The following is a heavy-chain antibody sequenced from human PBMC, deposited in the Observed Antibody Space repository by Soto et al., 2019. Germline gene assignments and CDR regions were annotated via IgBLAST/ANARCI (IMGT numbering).Heavy chain of an antibody. V-gene: IGHV4-39*01. Sequence: SETLSLTCTVSGGSISSSSYYWGWIRQPPGKGLEWIGSIYYSGSTYYNPSLKSRVTTSVDTSKNQFSLKLSSVTAADTAVYYCARRPRAGSGWYRLDYMDVWGKGTTVTVSS. D-gene: IGHD6-19*01. CDR2: IYYSGST. J-gene: IGHJ6*03. CDR1: GGSISSSSYY. CDR3: ARRPRAGSGWYRLDYMDV.